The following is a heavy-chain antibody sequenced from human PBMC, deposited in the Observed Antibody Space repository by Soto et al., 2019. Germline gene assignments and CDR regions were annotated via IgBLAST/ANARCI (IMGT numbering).Heavy chain of an antibody. D-gene: IGHD6-13*01. J-gene: IGHJ5*02. Sequence: GASGKVSCKASGYTFTNYGISWVRQAPGQGLGWMGWISVHNGNTNYAQKFQGRVSMTTDTSTNTAYMELGSLGPDDTAVYHCARVPQQLTRRESNWFDPWGRGTLVTVSS. V-gene: IGHV1-18*01. CDR2: ISVHNGNT. CDR1: GYTFTNYG. CDR3: ARVPQQLTRRESNWFDP.